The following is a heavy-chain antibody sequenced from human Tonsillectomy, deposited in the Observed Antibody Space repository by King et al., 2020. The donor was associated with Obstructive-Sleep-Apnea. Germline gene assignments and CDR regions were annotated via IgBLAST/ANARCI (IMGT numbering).Heavy chain of an antibody. CDR1: GFTFSSYS. V-gene: IGHV3-48*04. CDR3: ARAPDGSGSYYLGFDY. D-gene: IGHD3-10*01. CDR2: IISSSSTI. J-gene: IGHJ4*02. Sequence: VQLVESGGGFVQPGGSLRLSCAASGFTFSSYSMNWVRQAPGKGLEWVSYIISSSSTIYYADSVNGRFTISRDNAKNSLYLQMNSLRAEDTAVYYCARAPDGSGSYYLGFDYWGQGTLVTVSS.